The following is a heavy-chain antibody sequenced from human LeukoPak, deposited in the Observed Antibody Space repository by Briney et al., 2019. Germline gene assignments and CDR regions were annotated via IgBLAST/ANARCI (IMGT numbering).Heavy chain of an antibody. CDR2: IYTSGST. CDR1: GGSISSGSYY. J-gene: IGHJ4*02. CDR3: ARDLAAAALGY. Sequence: PSQTLSLTCTVSGGSISSGSYYWSWIRQPAGKGLEWIGRIYTSGSTNYNPSLKSRVTISVDTYKNQFSLKLSSVTAADTAVYYCARDLAAAALGYWGQGTLVTVSS. V-gene: IGHV4-61*02. D-gene: IGHD6-13*01.